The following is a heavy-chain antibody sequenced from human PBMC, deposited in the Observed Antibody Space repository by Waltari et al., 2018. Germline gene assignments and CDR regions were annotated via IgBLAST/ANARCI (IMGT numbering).Heavy chain of an antibody. CDR1: GGSISSYY. Sequence: QVQLQESGPGLVKPSETLSLTCTVSGGSISSYYWSWIRQPAGKGLEWIGRIYTSGSTNYTPALKSRVTMSVDTSKNQFSLKLSSVTAADTAVYYCARDTLRDYYYYMDVWGKGTTVTISS. V-gene: IGHV4-4*07. CDR2: IYTSGST. CDR3: ARDTLRDYYYYMDV. J-gene: IGHJ6*03.